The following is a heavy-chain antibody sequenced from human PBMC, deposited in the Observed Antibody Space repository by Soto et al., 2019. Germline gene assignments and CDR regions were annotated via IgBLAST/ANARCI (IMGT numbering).Heavy chain of an antibody. V-gene: IGHV3-66*01. CDR1: GFTFSDYW. Sequence: GGPLRLSCAVSGFTFSDYWMSWVLQAPGKGLEWISIIYSAGNTYYADSGEDRFTISIDSSKNTLYLQMNSLGAEDTAGYYCGRVPSFSGGAPFDEWGAGILVTV. J-gene: IGHJ4*02. CDR3: GRVPSFSGGAPFDE. CDR2: IYSAGNT. D-gene: IGHD2-15*01.